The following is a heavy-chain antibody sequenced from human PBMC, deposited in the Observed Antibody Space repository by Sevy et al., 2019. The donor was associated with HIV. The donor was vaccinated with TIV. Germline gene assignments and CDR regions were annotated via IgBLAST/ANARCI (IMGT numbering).Heavy chain of an antibody. D-gene: IGHD3-3*01. J-gene: IGHJ5*02. CDR2: IYYSGST. V-gene: IGHV4-59*01. Sequence: SDTLSLTCTVSGGSISSYYWSWIRQPPGKGLEWIGYIYYSGSTNYNPSLKSRVTISVDTSKNQFSLKLSSVTAADTAVYYCARSFGVVNNWFDPWGQGTLVTVSS. CDR3: ARSFGVVNNWFDP. CDR1: GGSISSYY.